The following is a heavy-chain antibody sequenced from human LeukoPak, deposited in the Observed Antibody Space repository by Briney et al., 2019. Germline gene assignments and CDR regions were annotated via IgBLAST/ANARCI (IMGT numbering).Heavy chain of an antibody. V-gene: IGHV3-30*02. CDR1: GFTFSSYG. J-gene: IGHJ4*02. Sequence: PGGSLRLSCAASGFTFSSYGMHWVRQAPGKGLEWVAFIRYDGSNKYYADSVKGRFTISRDNSKNTLYLQMNSPRAEDTAVYYCAKDGREWPRSLDYWGQGTLVTVSS. CDR3: AKDGREWPRSLDY. CDR2: IRYDGSNK. D-gene: IGHD5-12*01.